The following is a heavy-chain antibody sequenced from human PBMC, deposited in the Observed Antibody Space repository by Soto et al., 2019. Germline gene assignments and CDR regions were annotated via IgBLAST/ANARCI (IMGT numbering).Heavy chain of an antibody. V-gene: IGHV3-74*01. CDR2: IISDGSST. Sequence: GGSLRLSCAGSGFTFSRYWMHWVRQAPGKGLVWASRIISDGSSTSYADSVKGRFTISRDNAKNTLYLQMNSLRAEDTAVYYCASEDPRFVLWGQAPLVTVSS. CDR1: GFTFSRYW. J-gene: IGHJ3*01. CDR3: ASEDPRFVL.